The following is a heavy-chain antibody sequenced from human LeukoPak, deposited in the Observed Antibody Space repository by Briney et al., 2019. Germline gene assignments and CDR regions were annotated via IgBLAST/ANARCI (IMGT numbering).Heavy chain of an antibody. CDR3: ARGRLAARLIGMDV. D-gene: IGHD6-6*01. CDR2: IIPIFGTA. Sequence: ASVKVSCKASGGTFSSYAISWVRQAPGQGLEWMGGIIPIFGTANYSQKFQGRVTITTDESTSTAYMELSSLRSEDTAVYYCARGRLAARLIGMDVWGKGTTVTVSS. V-gene: IGHV1-69*05. J-gene: IGHJ6*04. CDR1: GGTFSSYA.